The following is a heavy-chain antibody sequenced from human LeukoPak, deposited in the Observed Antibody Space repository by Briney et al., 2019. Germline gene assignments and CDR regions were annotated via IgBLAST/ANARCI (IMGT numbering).Heavy chain of an antibody. V-gene: IGHV1-2*02. J-gene: IGHJ4*02. Sequence: ASVMVSCKASGYTFTGYYMHWVRQAPGQGLEWMGWINPNSGGTNYAQRFQGRVTMTRDTSISTAYMELSRLRSDDTAVYYCARDSEKLNYYDSSGYFDYWGQGTLVTVSS. CDR1: GYTFTGYY. CDR3: ARDSEKLNYYDSSGYFDY. CDR2: INPNSGGT. D-gene: IGHD3-22*01.